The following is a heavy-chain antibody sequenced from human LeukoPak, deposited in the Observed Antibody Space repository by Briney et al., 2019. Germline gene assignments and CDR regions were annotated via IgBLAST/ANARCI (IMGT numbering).Heavy chain of an antibody. Sequence: SETLSLTCTVSGGSISSYYWSWIRQPPGKGLEWIGYIYYSGSTNYNPSLKSRVTISVDTSKNQFSLKLSSVTAADTAVHYCARASRRSYPIDYWGQGTLVTVSS. CDR1: GGSISSYY. J-gene: IGHJ4*02. CDR2: IYYSGST. V-gene: IGHV4-59*12. D-gene: IGHD3-16*02. CDR3: ARASRRSYPIDY.